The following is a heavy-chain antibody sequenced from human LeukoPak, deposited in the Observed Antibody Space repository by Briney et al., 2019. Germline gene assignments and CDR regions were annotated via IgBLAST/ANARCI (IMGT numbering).Heavy chain of an antibody. CDR1: GFTFSSYA. D-gene: IGHD1-26*01. CDR2: ISYDGSNK. Sequence: PGGSLRLSCAASGFTFSSYAMHWVRQAPGKGLEWVAVISYDGSNKYYADSVKGRFTISRDNSKNTLYLQMNSLRAEDTAVYYCAREKLIVGATNGAFDIWGQGTMVTVSS. J-gene: IGHJ3*02. V-gene: IGHV3-30-3*01. CDR3: AREKLIVGATNGAFDI.